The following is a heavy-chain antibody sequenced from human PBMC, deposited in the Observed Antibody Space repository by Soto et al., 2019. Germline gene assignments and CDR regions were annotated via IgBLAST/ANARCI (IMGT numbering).Heavy chain of an antibody. V-gene: IGHV3-23*01. CDR1: GFSFSIFA. CDR3: VRGYSYV. Sequence: SLRLSCAASGFSFSIFAMNWVRQAPGKGLEWVSTISSGGGTTLYADSVKGRFTISRDNSKNTVSLQMNSLRAEYTAVYYCVRGYSYVWGQGTLGIVSA. J-gene: IGHJ4*02. CDR2: ISSGGGTT. D-gene: IGHD5-18*01.